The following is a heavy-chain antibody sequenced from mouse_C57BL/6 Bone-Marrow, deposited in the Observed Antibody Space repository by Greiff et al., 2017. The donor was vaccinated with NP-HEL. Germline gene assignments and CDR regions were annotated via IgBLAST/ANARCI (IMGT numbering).Heavy chain of an antibody. D-gene: IGHD1-1*01. CDR2: ISSGGSYT. Sequence: EVKLVESGGDLVKPGGSLKLSCAASGFTFSSYGMSWVRQTPDKRLEWVATISSGGSYTYYPDSVKGRFTISRDNAKNTLYLQMSSLKSEDTAMYYCARHDYGSSYELYFDVWGTGTTVTVSS. V-gene: IGHV5-6*01. CDR3: ARHDYGSSYELYFDV. CDR1: GFTFSSYG. J-gene: IGHJ1*03.